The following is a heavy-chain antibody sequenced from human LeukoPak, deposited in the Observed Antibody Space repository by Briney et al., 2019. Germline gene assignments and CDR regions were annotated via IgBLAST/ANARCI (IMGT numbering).Heavy chain of an antibody. CDR2: INSDGSST. V-gene: IGHV3-74*01. Sequence: GGSLRLSCAASGFTFSSYWIHWVRQAPGKGLVWVSRINSDGSSTSYADSVKGRFTISRDNAKNTLYLQMNSLRAEDTAVYYCARAEKSAYTAHNWFDPWGQGTLVTVSS. D-gene: IGHD4-11*01. CDR3: ARAEKSAYTAHNWFDP. J-gene: IGHJ5*02. CDR1: GFTFSSYW.